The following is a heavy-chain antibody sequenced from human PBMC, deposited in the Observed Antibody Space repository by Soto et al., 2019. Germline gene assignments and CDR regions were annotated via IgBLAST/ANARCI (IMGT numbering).Heavy chain of an antibody. CDR1: GFTFSSYW. J-gene: IGHJ4*02. V-gene: IGHV3-7*01. D-gene: IGHD2-15*01. CDR2: IKQDGSEK. CDR3: ARYSDSYCSGGSCPPDFDY. Sequence: EVQLVESGGGLVQPGGSLRLSCAASGFTFSSYWMSWVRQAPGKGLEWVANIKQDGSEKYYVDSVKGRFTISRDNDKNSLYLQMNSLRAEDTAVYYCARYSDSYCSGGSCPPDFDYWGQGTLVTVSS.